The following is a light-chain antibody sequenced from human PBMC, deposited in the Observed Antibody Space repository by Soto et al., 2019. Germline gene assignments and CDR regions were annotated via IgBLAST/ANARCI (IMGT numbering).Light chain of an antibody. J-gene: IGLJ1*01. CDR2: DVS. Sequence: QSVLTQPASVSGSPGQSITISCTGTSSDVGGCNCVSWYQQHPGKAPRLMIYDVSYRPSGVSNRFSGSKSGNTASLTISGLQAEDEADYYCSSYTTSSTPVFGTGTKLTVL. CDR3: SSYTTSSTPV. V-gene: IGLV2-14*01. CDR1: SSDVGGCNC.